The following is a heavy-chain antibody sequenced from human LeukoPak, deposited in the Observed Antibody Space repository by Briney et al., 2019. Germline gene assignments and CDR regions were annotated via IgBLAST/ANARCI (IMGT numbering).Heavy chain of an antibody. CDR2: INPSGGST. Sequence: ASVKVSCKASGYTFTSYYMHWVRQAPGQGLEWMGIINPSGGSTSYAQKFQGRVTMTRDTSTSTVYMELSSLRSEDTAVYYCARGRHPVRGVISMNFDYWGQGTLVTVSS. J-gene: IGHJ4*02. CDR1: GYTFTSYY. CDR3: ARGRHPVRGVISMNFDY. V-gene: IGHV1-46*01. D-gene: IGHD3-10*01.